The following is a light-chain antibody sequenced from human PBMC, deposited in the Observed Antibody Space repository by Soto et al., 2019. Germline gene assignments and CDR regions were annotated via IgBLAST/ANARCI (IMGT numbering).Light chain of an antibody. CDR2: GAS. CDR1: QSVSSN. V-gene: IGKV3-15*01. CDR3: QQYNNWPLT. Sequence: EIVMTQSPATLSVSPGARATLSCRASQSVSSNLAWYQQKPGQAPRLLIYGASTRATGIPARFSGSGSGTEFTLTISSLQSEDFAVYYCQQYNNWPLTFGGGTKVELK. J-gene: IGKJ4*01.